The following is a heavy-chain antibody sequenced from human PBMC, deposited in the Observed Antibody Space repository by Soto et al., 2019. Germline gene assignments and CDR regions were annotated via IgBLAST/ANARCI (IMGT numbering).Heavy chain of an antibody. D-gene: IGHD3-16*02. V-gene: IGHV4-34*01. J-gene: IGHJ4*02. CDR2: INHSGST. CDR1: GGSFRGYY. CDR3: ARVGYDYVWGSYRLDC. Sequence: QVQLHQWGAGLLKPSETLSLTCAVYGGSFRGYYWSWIRQPPGKGLEWIGEINHSGSTNYNPSLKSRVTISVDTSKNQFSLKLSSVTAADTAVYYCARVGYDYVWGSYRLDCWGQGTLVTVSS.